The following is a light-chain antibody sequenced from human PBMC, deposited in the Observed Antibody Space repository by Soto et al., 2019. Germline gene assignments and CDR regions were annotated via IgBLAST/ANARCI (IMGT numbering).Light chain of an antibody. J-gene: IGKJ1*01. CDR3: QQYYSTSWT. CDR2: WAS. V-gene: IGKV4-1*01. Sequence: DIVMTQSPDSRAVSLGERATINCKSSQSVLYSSNNKNHLAWYQQKSGQPPKLLIYWASTRESGVPDRFSGSGSGTDFTLTISSLQAGDVAVYYCQQYYSTSWTFGQGTKGDIK. CDR1: QSVLYSSNNKNH.